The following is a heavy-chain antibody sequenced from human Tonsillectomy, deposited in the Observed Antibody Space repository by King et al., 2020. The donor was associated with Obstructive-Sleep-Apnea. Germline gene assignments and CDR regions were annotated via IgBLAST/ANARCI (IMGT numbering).Heavy chain of an antibody. CDR1: GGSISRSSYY. Sequence: QLQESGPGLVKPSETLSLTCNVSGGSISRSSYYWGWIRQPPGKGLEWIGSIYYSGSTYYNPSLKSRGTISVDTSKNQFSLRLSSVTAADTAVYYCARVGRSSGYDLGLADYWGQGTLVTVSS. J-gene: IGHJ4*02. CDR2: IYYSGST. CDR3: ARVGRSSGYDLGLADY. V-gene: IGHV4-39*07. D-gene: IGHD5-12*01.